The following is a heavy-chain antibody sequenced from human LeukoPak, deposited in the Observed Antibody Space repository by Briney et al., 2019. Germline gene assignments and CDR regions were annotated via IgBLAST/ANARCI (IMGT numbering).Heavy chain of an antibody. CDR1: GYTFTSYD. V-gene: IGHV1-8*01. J-gene: IGHJ5*02. CDR3: ARASYYDFWSGYYVYNWFDP. D-gene: IGHD3-3*01. Sequence: GASVKVSCKASGYTFTSYDINWVRQATGQGLEWVGWMNPNSGNTGYAQKFQGRVTMTRNTSISTAYMELSSLRSEDTAVYYCARASYYDFWSGYYVYNWFDPWGQGTLVTVSS. CDR2: MNPNSGNT.